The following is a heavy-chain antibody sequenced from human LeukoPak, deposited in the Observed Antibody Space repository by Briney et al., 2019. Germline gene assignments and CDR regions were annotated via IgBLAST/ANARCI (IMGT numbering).Heavy chain of an antibody. CDR1: GFTFSSYS. J-gene: IGHJ6*02. Sequence: PGGSLRLSCAASGFTFSSYSMNWVRQAPGRGLEWVSSISSGSSYIYYADSVKGRFTISRDNAKNSLYLQMNSLRAEDTAVYYCARDPGFTVPSGGYYYGMDVWGQGTTVTVSS. D-gene: IGHD4-17*01. CDR3: ARDPGFTVPSGGYYYGMDV. V-gene: IGHV3-21*01. CDR2: ISSGSSYI.